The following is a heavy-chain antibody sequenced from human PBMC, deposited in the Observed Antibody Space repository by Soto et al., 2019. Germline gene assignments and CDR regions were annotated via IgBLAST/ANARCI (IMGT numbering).Heavy chain of an antibody. D-gene: IGHD3-10*01. V-gene: IGHV3-30*03. CDR1: GFAFSSYG. Sequence: QAQLVESGGGVVQPGRSLRLSCAASGFAFSSYGMHWVRQAPGTGLEWVAVISYDGSLQHYADSVKGRFTISRDNSKNMVLLQMSSLRAEDTGVYYCVSDRGCGHASVPYSWGQGTLVSVSS. CDR3: VSDRGCGHASVPYS. CDR2: ISYDGSLQ. J-gene: IGHJ4*02.